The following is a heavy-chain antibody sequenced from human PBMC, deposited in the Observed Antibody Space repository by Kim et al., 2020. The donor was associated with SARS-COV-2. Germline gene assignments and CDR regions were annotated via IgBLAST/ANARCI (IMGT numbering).Heavy chain of an antibody. CDR1: GFSISDSA. Sequence: GGSLRLSCAASGFSISDSAIHWVRQASGKGLEWVGRIRSELYADAIAYTASVKGRFTIYTDDSKNTAYLQMDGLKSEDTAVYYCIRQLPTATSSGWSYPDKWGRETRDTVS. V-gene: IGHV3-73*01. J-gene: IGHJ4*02. CDR3: IRQLPTATSSGWSYPDK. CDR2: IRSELYADAI. D-gene: IGHD6-19*01.